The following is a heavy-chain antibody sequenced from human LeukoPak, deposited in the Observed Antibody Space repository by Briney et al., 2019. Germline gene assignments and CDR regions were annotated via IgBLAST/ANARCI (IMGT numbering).Heavy chain of an antibody. CDR3: ARGKDDFWSGYRWFDP. CDR2: INPNSGGT. CDR1: GYTFTGYD. Sequence: ASVKVSCKASGYTFTGYDMHWVRQAPGQGLEWMGWINPNSGGTNYAQKFQGRVTMTRDTSISTAYMELGRLRSDDTAVYYCARGKDDFWSGYRWFDPWGQGTLVTVSS. D-gene: IGHD3-3*01. V-gene: IGHV1-2*02. J-gene: IGHJ5*02.